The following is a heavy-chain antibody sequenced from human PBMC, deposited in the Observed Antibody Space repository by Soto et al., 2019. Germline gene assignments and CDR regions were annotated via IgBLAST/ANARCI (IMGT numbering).Heavy chain of an antibody. D-gene: IGHD2-2*01. CDR1: GGYITKYH. V-gene: IGHV4-59*01. J-gene: IGHJ5*02. CDR3: ARIRSSYVGWLDP. CDR2: INDSGSA. Sequence: QVQLQESGPGLVKPSETLSLTCSVSGGYITKYHWPWIRQPPGRGLEWIAYINDSGSANYSPSLKGRITMSVDTSKNQFSLKLTSVTAADTAVYYCARIRSSYVGWLDPWGQGILVTVSS.